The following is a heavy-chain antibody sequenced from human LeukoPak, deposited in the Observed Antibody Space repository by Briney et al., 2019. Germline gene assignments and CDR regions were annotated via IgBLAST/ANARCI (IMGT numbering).Heavy chain of an antibody. CDR3: ARVKTGVAAAVDY. Sequence: GASVKVSCKASGYTFTSYYMHWVRQDPGQGLEWMGWISAYNGNTNYAQKLQGRVTMTTDTSTSTAYMELRSLRSDDTAVDYCARVKTGVAAAVDYWGQGTLVTVSS. CDR1: GYTFTSYY. J-gene: IGHJ4*02. CDR2: ISAYNGNT. D-gene: IGHD6-13*01. V-gene: IGHV1-18*04.